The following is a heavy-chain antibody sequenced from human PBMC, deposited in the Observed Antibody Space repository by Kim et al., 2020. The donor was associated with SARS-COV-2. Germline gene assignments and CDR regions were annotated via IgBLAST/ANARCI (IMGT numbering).Heavy chain of an antibody. CDR3: ARGHRRRITMVRGVMGSGWFDP. J-gene: IGHJ5*02. Sequence: SETLSLTCAVYGGSFSGYYWSWIRQPPGKGLEWIGEINHSGSTNYNPSLKSRVTISVDTSKNQFSLKLSSVTAADTAVYYCARGHRRRITMVRGVMGSGWFDPWGQGTLVTVSS. D-gene: IGHD3-10*01. CDR2: INHSGST. CDR1: GGSFSGYY. V-gene: IGHV4-34*01.